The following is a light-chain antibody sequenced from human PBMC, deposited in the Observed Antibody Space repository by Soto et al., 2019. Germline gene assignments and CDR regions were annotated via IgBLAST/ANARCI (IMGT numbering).Light chain of an antibody. CDR2: KAS. V-gene: IGKV1-5*03. CDR1: QSVSSW. CDR3: QQYESLPLT. J-gene: IGKJ4*01. Sequence: DIQMTQSPSSLSASVGDRVTITCRASQSVSSWLAWYQQKPGRAPKLLIYKASSLESGVPSTFSGSGSGTEFTLTISSLQPDDFATYYCQQYESLPLTFGGGTKVEIK.